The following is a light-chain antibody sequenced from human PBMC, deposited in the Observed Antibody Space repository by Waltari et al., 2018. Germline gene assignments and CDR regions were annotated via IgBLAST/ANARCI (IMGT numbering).Light chain of an antibody. V-gene: IGKV3-11*01. J-gene: IGKJ3*01. CDR1: RSVSSS. CDR3: QQRSNWPLFT. CDR2: DAS. Sequence: EIVLTQSPATLSLSPGERATLSCRASRSVSSSLAWYQQKPGQAPRLLIYDASNRATGIPARFSGSGSGTDFTLTISSLEPEDFAVYYCQQRSNWPLFTFGPGTKVDIK.